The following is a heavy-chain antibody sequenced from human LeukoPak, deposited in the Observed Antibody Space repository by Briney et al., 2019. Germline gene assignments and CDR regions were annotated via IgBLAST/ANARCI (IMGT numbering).Heavy chain of an antibody. V-gene: IGHV4-59*01. Sequence: SETLSLTCTVSGGSISSYYWSWIRQPPGRGLEWIGYIYYSGSTNYNPSLKSRVTISVDTSKNQFSLKLSSVTAADTAVYYCARTSGYSYGYWGQGTLVTVSS. CDR2: IYYSGST. CDR3: ARTSGYSYGY. CDR1: GGSISSYY. D-gene: IGHD5-18*01. J-gene: IGHJ4*02.